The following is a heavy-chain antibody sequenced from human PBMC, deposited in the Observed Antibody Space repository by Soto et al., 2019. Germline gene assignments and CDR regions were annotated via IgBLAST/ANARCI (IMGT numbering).Heavy chain of an antibody. CDR1: ELTFFYYC. V-gene: IGHV3-9*01. Sequence: RHFNASSELTFFYYCMRWIRQNPGKGLEWVSGISWNSGSIGYADSVKGRFTISRDNAKNSLYLQMNSLRAEDTALYYCAKDWVRFLDAFDIWGQGTMVTVSS. J-gene: IGHJ3*02. D-gene: IGHD4-17*01. CDR3: AKDWVRFLDAFDI. CDR2: ISWNSGSI.